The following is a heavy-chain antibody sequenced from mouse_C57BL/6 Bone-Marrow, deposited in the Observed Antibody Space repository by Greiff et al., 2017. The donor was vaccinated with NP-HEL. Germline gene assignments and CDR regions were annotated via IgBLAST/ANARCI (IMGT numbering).Heavy chain of an antibody. J-gene: IGHJ3*01. CDR2: ISSGGDYI. V-gene: IGHV5-9-1*02. D-gene: IGHD2-2*01. CDR3: TRGGGYDWFAY. CDR1: GFTFSSYA. Sequence: EVKLVESGEGLVKPGGSLKLSCAASGFTFSSYAMSWVRQTPEKRLEWVAYISSGGDYIYYADTVKGRFTISRDNARNTLYLQMSSLKSEDTAMYYCTRGGGYDWFAYWGQGTLVTVSA.